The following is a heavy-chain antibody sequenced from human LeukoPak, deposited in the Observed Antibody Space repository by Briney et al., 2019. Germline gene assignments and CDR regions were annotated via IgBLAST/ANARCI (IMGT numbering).Heavy chain of an antibody. J-gene: IGHJ6*04. D-gene: IGHD3-22*01. V-gene: IGHV1-69*05. CDR2: IIPIFGTA. Sequence: SVKVSCKASGGTFSSYAISWVRQAPGQGLEWMGGIIPIFGTANYAQKFQGRVTITTDESTSTAYMELSSLRSEDTAVYYCARDYYDSSGYRRYYYYGMDVWGKGTTVTVSS. CDR3: ARDYYDSSGYRRYYYYGMDV. CDR1: GGTFSSYA.